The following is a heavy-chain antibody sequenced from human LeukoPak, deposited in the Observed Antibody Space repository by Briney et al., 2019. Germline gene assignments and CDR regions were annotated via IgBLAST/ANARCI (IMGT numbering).Heavy chain of an antibody. CDR2: IGNSVNDNSI. Sequence: GGSLRLSCAASGFTLSSYNMNWVRQAPGKELEWISYIGNSVNDNSIYYADSVKGRFTISRDNAKNSLYLQMNSLRAEDTAVYYCASAGRAYYYYYMDVWGKGTTVTVSS. CDR1: GFTLSSYN. CDR3: ASAGRAYYYYYMDV. J-gene: IGHJ6*03. V-gene: IGHV3-48*04.